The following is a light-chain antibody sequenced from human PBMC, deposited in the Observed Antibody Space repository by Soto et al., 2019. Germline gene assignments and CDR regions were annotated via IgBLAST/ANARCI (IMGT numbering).Light chain of an antibody. CDR2: DAS. Sequence: IHVTQSPPTLSASVGDRVTITCRASQTISTWMAWYQQKPGKAPKLLVYDASTLQSGVASRFSGSGSGTEFTLTISSLQPDDFATYYCQQYNSYRTFGQGTKVDIK. V-gene: IGKV1-5*01. CDR3: QQYNSYRT. J-gene: IGKJ1*01. CDR1: QTISTW.